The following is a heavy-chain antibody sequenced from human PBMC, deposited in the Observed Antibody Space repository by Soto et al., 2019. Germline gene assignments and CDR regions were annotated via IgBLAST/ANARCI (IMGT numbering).Heavy chain of an antibody. CDR2: LSISGGST. J-gene: IGHJ4*02. D-gene: IGHD1-1*01. V-gene: IGHV3-23*01. Sequence: GGSLRLSCAASGFSFSRYGMSWVRQAPGKGLEWVSTLSISGGSTYYADSVKGRFTISEDNSKNTLYLEMNSLRAEDTAVYYCAKDLGGTTGYWGQGTLVTVSP. CDR3: AKDLGGTTGY. CDR1: GFSFSRYG.